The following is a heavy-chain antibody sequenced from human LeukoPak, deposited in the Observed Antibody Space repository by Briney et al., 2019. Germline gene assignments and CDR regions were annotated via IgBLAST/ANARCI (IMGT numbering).Heavy chain of an antibody. Sequence: SETLSLTCTVSGGSINSYYWSWIRQPPGKGLEWIGYIYYSGSTNYNPSLKSRVTISVDTSKNQFSLKLSSVTAADTAVYYCARGGTGTALTYFDYWGQGTLVTVSS. CDR1: GGSINSYY. CDR2: IYYSGST. J-gene: IGHJ4*02. D-gene: IGHD1-1*01. V-gene: IGHV4-59*12. CDR3: ARGGTGTALTYFDY.